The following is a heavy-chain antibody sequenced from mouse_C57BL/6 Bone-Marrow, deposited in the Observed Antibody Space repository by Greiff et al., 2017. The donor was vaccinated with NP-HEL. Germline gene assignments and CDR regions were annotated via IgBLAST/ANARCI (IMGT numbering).Heavy chain of an antibody. CDR2: IYPGSGST. CDR3: ATTVVATDYAMGY. J-gene: IGHJ4*01. CDR1: GYTFTSYW. Sequence: QVQLQQPGAELVKPGASVKMSCKASGYTFTSYWITWVKQRPGQGLAWIGDIYPGSGSTNYNEKFKSKATLTVDTSSSTAYMQLSSLTSEDSAVYYCATTVVATDYAMGYWGQGTSVTVSS. D-gene: IGHD1-1*01. V-gene: IGHV1-55*01.